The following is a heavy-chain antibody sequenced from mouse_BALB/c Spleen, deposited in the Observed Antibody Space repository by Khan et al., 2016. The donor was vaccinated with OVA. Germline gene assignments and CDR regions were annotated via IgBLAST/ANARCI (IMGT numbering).Heavy chain of an antibody. CDR3: ESDGAYYRNDGWFAY. CDR1: GYTFTSYT. J-gene: IGHJ3*01. V-gene: IGHV1-4*01. D-gene: IGHD2-14*01. Sequence: QIQLVQSGAELARPGASVKMSCKASGYTFTSYTIHWIKQRPGQGLEWIGYINPSSSYTNYNQTFKDRATFSADKSSTTAYMQLSSLTSDDSAVYYCESDGAYYRNDGWFAYWGQGTMVTVSA. CDR2: INPSSSYT.